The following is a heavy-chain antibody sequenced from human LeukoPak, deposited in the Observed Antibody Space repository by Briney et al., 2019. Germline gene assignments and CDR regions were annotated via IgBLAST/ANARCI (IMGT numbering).Heavy chain of an antibody. V-gene: IGHV4-59*01. CDR2: MYYSGST. D-gene: IGHD3-16*01. CDR3: ARESGSYLWRSWLNP. J-gene: IGHJ5*02. CDR1: GGSISSYY. Sequence: PSETLSLTCSVSGGSISSYYWSWIRQPPGKGLEWIGYMYYSGSTNYNPSLKSRVTISVDTSKNQFSLKLNSVTAADTAVYYCARESGSYLWRSWLNPWGQGTLVTVSS.